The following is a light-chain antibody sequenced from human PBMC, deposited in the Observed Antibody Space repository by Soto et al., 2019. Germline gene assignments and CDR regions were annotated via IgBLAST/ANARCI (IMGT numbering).Light chain of an antibody. CDR1: QSISRYY. Sequence: VLTQSPGTLSLSPGERATISCRARQSISRYYLAWYQHKPGQAPRLLMNGASSRATGIPHRFSGRGSGTDFTLTISSLEPEDCGVYYCQQSGGSPPYTFGQGTRLEIK. V-gene: IGKV3-20*01. CDR3: QQSGGSPPYT. CDR2: GAS. J-gene: IGKJ2*01.